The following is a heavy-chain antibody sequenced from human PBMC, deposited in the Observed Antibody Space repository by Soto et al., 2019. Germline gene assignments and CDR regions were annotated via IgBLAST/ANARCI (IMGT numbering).Heavy chain of an antibody. V-gene: IGHV3-23*01. Sequence: GRSLRLSCAASGFICSSSDMSLVRQDPGKGLEWVSTILVDGRTFYVDSVKGRFTISRDSSQNTVYLQMNSLTAGDTALYYCAKATATGGGAFDICGQGTMVTVS. D-gene: IGHD2-8*02. CDR2: ILVDGRT. CDR1: GFICSSSD. J-gene: IGHJ3*02. CDR3: AKATATGGGAFDI.